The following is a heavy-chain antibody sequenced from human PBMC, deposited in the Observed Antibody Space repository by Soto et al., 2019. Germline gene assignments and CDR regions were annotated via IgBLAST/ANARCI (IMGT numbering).Heavy chain of an antibody. J-gene: IGHJ4*02. V-gene: IGHV3-30*18. CDR2: ISYDGSNE. CDR1: GFTFSSYG. D-gene: IGHD6-6*01. Sequence: QVQLVESGGGEVQPGRSLRLSCAASGFTFSSYGIHWVRQAPGKGLEWVAAISYDGSNEYYADSVKGRFTMSRDNSNNTLELKMNSVRSEDTAVYYAAKDYICSSVGGPGRWGQGTLGTV. CDR3: AKDYICSSVGGPGR.